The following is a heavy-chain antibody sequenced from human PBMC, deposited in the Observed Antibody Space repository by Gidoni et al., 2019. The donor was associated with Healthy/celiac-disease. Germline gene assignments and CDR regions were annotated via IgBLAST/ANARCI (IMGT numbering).Heavy chain of an antibody. D-gene: IGHD6-19*01. Sequence: QVQLVESGGGLVKPGGSLRLSCAASGFTFSDYYMSWIRQAPGKGLEWVSYISSSGSTIYYADSVKGRFTISRDNAKNSLYLQMNSLRAEDTAVYYCARRSVAGDTERLGVYYYYYMDVWGKGTTVTVSS. V-gene: IGHV3-11*01. CDR3: ARRSVAGDTERLGVYYYYYMDV. CDR1: GFTFSDYY. CDR2: ISSSGSTI. J-gene: IGHJ6*03.